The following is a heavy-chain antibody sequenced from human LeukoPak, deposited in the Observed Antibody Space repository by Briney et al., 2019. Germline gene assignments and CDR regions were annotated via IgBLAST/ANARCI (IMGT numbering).Heavy chain of an antibody. D-gene: IGHD5/OR15-5a*01. CDR2: ISSSSDYI. CDR1: GFTFSDYS. Sequence: GGSLRLSCPASGFTFSDYSMSWVRQAPGKGLEWVSSISSSSDYIYYANSVKGRFTISRDNARNSLYLQMNSLRAEDTAVYYCARSRSVSNYKGMDVWGQGTTVTVSS. CDR3: ARSRSVSNYKGMDV. J-gene: IGHJ6*02. V-gene: IGHV3-21*01.